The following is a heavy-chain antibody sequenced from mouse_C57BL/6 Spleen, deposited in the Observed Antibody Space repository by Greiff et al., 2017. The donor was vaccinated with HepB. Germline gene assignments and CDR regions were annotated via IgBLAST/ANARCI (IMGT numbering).Heavy chain of an antibody. CDR2: INPSNGGT. V-gene: IGHV1-53*01. CDR1: GYTFTSYW. D-gene: IGHD2-3*01. CDR3: ARPDDGYPVGFAY. J-gene: IGHJ3*01. Sequence: VQLQQSGTDLVKPGASVKLSCKASGYTFTSYWMHWVKQRPGQGLEWIGNINPSNGGTTYNEKFKSKATLTVDKSSSTAYMQLSSLTSEDSAVYYCARPDDGYPVGFAYWGQGTLVTVSA.